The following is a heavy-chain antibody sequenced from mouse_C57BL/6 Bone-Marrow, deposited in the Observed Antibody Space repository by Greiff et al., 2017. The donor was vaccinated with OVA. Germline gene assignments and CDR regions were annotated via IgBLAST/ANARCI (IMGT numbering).Heavy chain of an antibody. D-gene: IGHD3-3*01. CDR3: ARHAGRDDY. J-gene: IGHJ2*01. V-gene: IGHV5-6*01. CDR2: ISSGGSYT. Sequence: EVKLVESGGDLVKPGGSLKLSCAASGFTFSSYGMSWVRQTPDQRLEWVATISSGGSYTYYPDSVKGRFTISRDNATNTLYLQMSSLKSEDTAMYYCARHAGRDDYWGQGTTLTVSS. CDR1: GFTFSSYG.